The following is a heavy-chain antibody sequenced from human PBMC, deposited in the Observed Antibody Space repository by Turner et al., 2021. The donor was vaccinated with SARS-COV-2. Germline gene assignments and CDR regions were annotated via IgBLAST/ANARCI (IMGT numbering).Heavy chain of an antibody. CDR2: IIPISGTA. Sequence: QVQLVQSGAEVKKPGSSVKVSCKASGGTFSSYVISWARQAPGQGLEWMGGIIPISGTANSAQKFQGRVTIIADESTSTAYMELSSLRSEDTAVYYCARGKNYYGSGSYYPTHYYYGMDVWGQGTTVTVSS. D-gene: IGHD3-10*01. J-gene: IGHJ6*02. V-gene: IGHV1-69*01. CDR1: GGTFSSYV. CDR3: ARGKNYYGSGSYYPTHYYYGMDV.